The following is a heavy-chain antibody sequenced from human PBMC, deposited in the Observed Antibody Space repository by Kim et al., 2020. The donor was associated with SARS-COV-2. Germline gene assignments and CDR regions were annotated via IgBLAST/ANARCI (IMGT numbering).Heavy chain of an antibody. J-gene: IGHJ6*01. D-gene: IGHD6-19*01. Sequence: SETLSLTCTVSGGSLSSSSYYWGWIRQPPGKGLEWIGTAYYIGNTYYNPSLKSRVTISVDTSKNQFFLKLGSVTAADTVVYYCGRLQRYSSGWSVAFYY. CDR2: AYYIGNT. CDR1: GGSLSSSSYY. CDR3: GRLQRYSSGWSVAFYY. V-gene: IGHV4-39*01.